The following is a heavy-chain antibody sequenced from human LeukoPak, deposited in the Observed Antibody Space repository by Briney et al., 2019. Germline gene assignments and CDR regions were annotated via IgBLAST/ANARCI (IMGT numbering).Heavy chain of an antibody. CDR2: ISGSSGTI. CDR3: ARDLYGDYAFDY. Sequence: GGSLRLSCAASGFTFSSYSMSWVRQAPGKGLEWVSYISGSSGTISYADSVKGRFTISRDNARNSLFLQMTSLRAEDTAVYFCARDLYGDYAFDYWGRGTLVTVSS. J-gene: IGHJ4*02. V-gene: IGHV3-48*01. D-gene: IGHD4-17*01. CDR1: GFTFSSYS.